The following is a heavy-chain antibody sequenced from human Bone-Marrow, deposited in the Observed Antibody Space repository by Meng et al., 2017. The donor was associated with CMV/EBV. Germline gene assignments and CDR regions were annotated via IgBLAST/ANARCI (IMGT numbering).Heavy chain of an antibody. CDR2: IYSGGST. V-gene: IGHV3-53*01. D-gene: IGHD3-22*01. Sequence: GESLKISCAASGFTVSSNYMSWVRQAPGKGLEWVSVIYSGGSTYYADSVKGRFTISRDNSKNTLYLQMNSLRAEDTAVYYCTRAGYYDNSGTSVDYWGQGTLVTVSS. CDR3: TRAGYYDNSGTSVDY. J-gene: IGHJ4*02. CDR1: GFTVSSNY.